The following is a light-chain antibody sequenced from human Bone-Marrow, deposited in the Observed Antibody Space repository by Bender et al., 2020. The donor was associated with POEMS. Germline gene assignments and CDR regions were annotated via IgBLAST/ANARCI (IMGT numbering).Light chain of an antibody. Sequence: QSVLTQPPSASGTPGQRVTISCSGSSSNIGTNPVNWYQQLPGTAPKLLIYINNQRPSGVPDRFSGSKSGTSASLAISSLQYGDEGDYYCAAWEDGLDGWVFGGGTKLTVL. V-gene: IGLV1-44*01. CDR1: SSNIGTNP. J-gene: IGLJ3*02. CDR3: AAWEDGLDGWV. CDR2: INN.